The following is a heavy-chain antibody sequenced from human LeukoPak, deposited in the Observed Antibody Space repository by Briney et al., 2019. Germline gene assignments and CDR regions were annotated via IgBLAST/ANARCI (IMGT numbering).Heavy chain of an antibody. CDR2: INPNSGGT. J-gene: IGHJ6*03. Sequence: ASVKVSCKASGYTFTGYYMHWVRQAPGHGLEWMGWINPNSGGTNYAQKFQGRVTMTRDTSISTAYMELSSLRSEDTAVYYCARAIRGSKIASRYYFYYMDVWGKGTTVTVSS. CDR1: GYTFTGYY. CDR3: ARAIRGSKIASRYYFYYMDV. D-gene: IGHD3-10*01. V-gene: IGHV1-2*02.